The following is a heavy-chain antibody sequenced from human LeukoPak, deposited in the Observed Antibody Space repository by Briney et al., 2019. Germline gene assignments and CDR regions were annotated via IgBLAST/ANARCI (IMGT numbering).Heavy chain of an antibody. J-gene: IGHJ4*02. CDR3: ARSSGWYFDY. V-gene: IGHV4-59*01. CDR2: IYYSGST. D-gene: IGHD6-19*01. CDR1: GGSISSYY. Sequence: SETLSLTCTVPGGSISSYYWSWIRQPPGKGLEWIGYIYYSGSTNCNPSLKSRVTISVDTSKNQFSLKLSSVTAADTAVYYCARSSGWYFDYWGQGTLVTVSS.